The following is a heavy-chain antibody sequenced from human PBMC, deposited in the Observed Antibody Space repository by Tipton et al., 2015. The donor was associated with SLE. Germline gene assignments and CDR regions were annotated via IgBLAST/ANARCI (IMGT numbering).Heavy chain of an antibody. D-gene: IGHD6-13*01. Sequence: TLSLTCTVSGGSISGGGHYWTWIRQHPGKGLEWIGYIYYSGSTYYNPPLKSRVTISVDMSKKQFSLNLSSVTAADTAVYYCARGVQQLGRFDYWGQGTLVTVSS. CDR2: IYYSGST. J-gene: IGHJ4*02. V-gene: IGHV4-31*03. CDR3: ARGVQQLGRFDY. CDR1: GGSISGGGHY.